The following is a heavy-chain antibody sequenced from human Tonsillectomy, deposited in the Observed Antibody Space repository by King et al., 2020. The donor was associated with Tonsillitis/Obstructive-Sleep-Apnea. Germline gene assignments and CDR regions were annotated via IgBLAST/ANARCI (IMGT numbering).Heavy chain of an antibody. D-gene: IGHD3-10*01. Sequence: VQLVESGGGLVKPGGSLRLSCAASGFSFRAYAMTWVRRAPGKGLEWVSSISGDGGYIYYADSVRGRFTISIDNAKNSLYLQMDGLRAEDTAVYYCARPSYGSGVYYYFYMDVWGKGTTVAVS. CDR2: ISGDGGYI. V-gene: IGHV3-21*01. J-gene: IGHJ6*03. CDR3: ARPSYGSGVYYYFYMDV. CDR1: GFSFRAYA.